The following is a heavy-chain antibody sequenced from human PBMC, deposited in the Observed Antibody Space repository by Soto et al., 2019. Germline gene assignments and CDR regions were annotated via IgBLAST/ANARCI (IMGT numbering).Heavy chain of an antibody. CDR3: AKARNSAGYYPPRDFDY. D-gene: IGHD3-9*01. CDR2: IGNSGTTT. CDR1: GFTFSNYA. J-gene: IGHJ4*02. V-gene: IGHV3-23*01. Sequence: PGGSLRLSCAASGFTFSNYAMKWVRQAPGKGLKWVSTIGNSGTTTYYADSVKARFTISRDNSKNTLYLQMNSLRAEDTAVYYCAKARNSAGYYPPRDFDYWGQGTLVTVSS.